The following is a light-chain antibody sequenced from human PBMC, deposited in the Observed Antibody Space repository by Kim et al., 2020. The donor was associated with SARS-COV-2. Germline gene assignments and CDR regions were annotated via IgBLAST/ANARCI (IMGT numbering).Light chain of an antibody. V-gene: IGKV1-39*01. Sequence: ASVGDRVTISCRASQSIRMYLSCYKQKPEKTPKFLIYAASSFQSWVPSKYSARGSVTDFTLSISSLQPEDIVTYYCQQSYSTPQTFGQRTKVDI. CDR1: QSIRMY. CDR3: QQSYSTPQT. J-gene: IGKJ1*01. CDR2: AAS.